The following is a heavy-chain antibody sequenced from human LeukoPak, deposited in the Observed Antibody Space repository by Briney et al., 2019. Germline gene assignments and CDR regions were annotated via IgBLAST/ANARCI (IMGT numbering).Heavy chain of an antibody. D-gene: IGHD3-3*01. V-gene: IGHV1-2*02. CDR1: GYTFTGYY. CDR3: ARANPYYDFWSGPGAFDI. CDR2: INPNSGGT. Sequence: GASVKVSCKASGYTFTGYYMHWVRQAPGQGLEWMGWINPNSGGTNYAQKFQGRVTMTRDTSISTAYMELSRLRSDDTAVYYCARANPYYDFWSGPGAFDIWGQGTMVTVSS. J-gene: IGHJ3*02.